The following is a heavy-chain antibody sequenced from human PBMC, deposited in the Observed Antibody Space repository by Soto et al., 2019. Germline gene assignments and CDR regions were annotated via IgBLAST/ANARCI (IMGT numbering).Heavy chain of an antibody. CDR3: ARDNWDIVVVPAAIPFDY. D-gene: IGHD2-2*02. CDR1: GFTFSSYA. V-gene: IGHV3-48*03. Sequence: GGSLRLSCAASGFTFSSYAMSWVRQAPGKGLEWVSYISSSGSTIYYADSVKGRFTISRDNAKNSLYLQMNSLRAEDTAVYYCARDNWDIVVVPAAIPFDYWGQGTLVTVSS. CDR2: ISSSGSTI. J-gene: IGHJ4*02.